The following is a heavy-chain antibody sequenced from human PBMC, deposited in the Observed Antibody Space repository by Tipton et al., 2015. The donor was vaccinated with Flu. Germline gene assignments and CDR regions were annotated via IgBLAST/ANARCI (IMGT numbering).Heavy chain of an antibody. CDR2: VFYTGST. Sequence: TLSLTCTVSGDSINNNYWSWVRQPAGKGLEWIGYVFYTGSTDYNPSLKSRVTISVDTSKNQFSLELISVTAADTAVYYCARIQGGYYGSESYDTWGQGMLVTVSS. CDR1: GDSINNNY. CDR3: ARIQGGYYGSESYDT. V-gene: IGHV4-59*01. J-gene: IGHJ5*02. D-gene: IGHD3-10*01.